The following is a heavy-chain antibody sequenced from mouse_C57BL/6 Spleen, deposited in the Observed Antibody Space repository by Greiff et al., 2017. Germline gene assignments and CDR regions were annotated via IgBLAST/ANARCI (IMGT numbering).Heavy chain of an antibody. Sequence: QVQLQQPGAELVKPGASVKMSCKASGYTLTSYSITWVKQRPGQGLEWIGDIHPGSGCTNYNEKFKSKATLSVDTSSSTAYMQLSSLTSEDSAVSCCARDSNYGFDYWGQGTTLTVSS. CDR1: GYTLTSYS. V-gene: IGHV1-55*01. CDR2: IHPGSGCT. CDR3: ARDSNYGFDY. D-gene: IGHD2-5*01. J-gene: IGHJ2*01.